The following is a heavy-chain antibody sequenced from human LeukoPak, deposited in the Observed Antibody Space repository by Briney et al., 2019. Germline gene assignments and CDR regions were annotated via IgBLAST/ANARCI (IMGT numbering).Heavy chain of an antibody. V-gene: IGHV4-59*01. CDR2: IYYSGST. J-gene: IGHJ4*02. CDR3: ARVTGYMIEDYFDY. CDR1: GGSIRSYY. D-gene: IGHD3-22*01. Sequence: TSSETLSLTCTVSGGSIRSYYWSWIRQPPRKGLEWIGYIYYSGSTNYNPSLKSRVTVSVDTSKNQFSLRLSSVTAADTAVYYCARVTGYMIEDYFDYWGQGTLVTVSS.